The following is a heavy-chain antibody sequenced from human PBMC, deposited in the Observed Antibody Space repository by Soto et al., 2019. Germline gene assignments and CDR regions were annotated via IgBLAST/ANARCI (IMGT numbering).Heavy chain of an antibody. J-gene: IGHJ6*01. D-gene: IGHD5-12*01. V-gene: IGHV1-69*02. CDR2: AIPGLDVA. CDR3: ARAGGYNSYGLDV. CDR1: GDTFNRYT. Sequence: QVQLVQSGAEVKKPGSSVKVSCKAFGDTFNRYTISWVRQAPGQGLEWMGRAIPGLDVAIYDQRFQGRVSMTADISTSTVYMELSSLTSEDTAVYYCARAGGYNSYGLDVWGQGITVIVSS.